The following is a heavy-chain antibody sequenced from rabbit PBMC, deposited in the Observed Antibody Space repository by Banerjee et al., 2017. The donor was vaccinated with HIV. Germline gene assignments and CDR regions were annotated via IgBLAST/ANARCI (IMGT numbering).Heavy chain of an antibody. Sequence: QSLEESGGDLVKPGASLTLTCTASGFSFSGGYDMCWVRQAPGKGLEWIGCIYTGSSGSTYYASWAKGRFTISRRSSTTVTLQMTSLTAADMATYFCARSVMLLGRFNLWGPG. CDR2: IYTGSSGST. J-gene: IGHJ4*01. V-gene: IGHV1S40*01. CDR3: ARSVMLLGRFNL. D-gene: IGHD6-1*01. CDR1: GFSFSGGYD.